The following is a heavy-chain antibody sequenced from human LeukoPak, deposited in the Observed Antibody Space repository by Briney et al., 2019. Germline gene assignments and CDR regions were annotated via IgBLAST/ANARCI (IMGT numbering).Heavy chain of an antibody. J-gene: IGHJ4*02. CDR1: GGTFSGYA. CDR3: ARVGYDILTGYYNSHLDY. V-gene: IGHV1-69*05. D-gene: IGHD3-9*01. CDR2: IIPIFGTA. Sequence: SVKVSCKASGGTFSGYAISWVRQAPGQGLEWMGGIIPIFGTANYAQKFQGRVTITTDESTSTAYMELSSLRSEDTAVYYCARVGYDILTGYYNSHLDYWGQGTLVTVSS.